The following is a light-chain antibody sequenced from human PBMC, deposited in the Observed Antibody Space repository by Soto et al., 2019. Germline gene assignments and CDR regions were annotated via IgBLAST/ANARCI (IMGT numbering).Light chain of an antibody. Sequence: QSVLTQPASVSGSPGQSITISCTGTSSDVGGYNYVSWYQQHPGKAPKLMIYEVDNRPSGVSNRFSGSKSGNTASLTISGLQAEDEADYYCSSYISSTILDVFGTGTKVTVL. V-gene: IGLV2-14*01. CDR1: SSDVGGYNY. CDR2: EVD. J-gene: IGLJ1*01. CDR3: SSYISSTILDV.